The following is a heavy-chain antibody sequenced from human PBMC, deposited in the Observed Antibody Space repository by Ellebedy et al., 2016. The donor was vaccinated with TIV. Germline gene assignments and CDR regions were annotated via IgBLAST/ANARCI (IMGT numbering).Heavy chain of an antibody. CDR1: GFTFSSYA. CDR2: IGDSAYNT. CDR3: ARAQQMVNHDPFDI. D-gene: IGHD6-13*01. Sequence: GESLKISCAASGFTFSSYAMSWVRQAPGKGLEWVSGIGDSAYNTYYTDSVKGRFTISRDNSKNTLFLQMSSLRAEDTAVYYCARAQQMVNHDPFDIWGQGTMVTVSS. J-gene: IGHJ3*02. V-gene: IGHV3-23*01.